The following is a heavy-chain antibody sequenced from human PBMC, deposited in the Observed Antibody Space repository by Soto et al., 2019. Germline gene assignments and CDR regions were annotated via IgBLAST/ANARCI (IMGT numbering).Heavy chain of an antibody. V-gene: IGHV3-23*01. CDR1: GLTFRNYA. D-gene: IGHD6-19*01. CDR2: ISGNGVNT. CDR3: AKDRRYSSGWYWYFDL. J-gene: IGHJ2*01. Sequence: GGSLRLSCAASGLTFRNYAMSWVRQAPGKGPEWVSAISGNGVNTYYSDSVRGRFTISRDNSKNTLYLQMNSLRAEDTAIYYCAKDRRYSSGWYWYFDLWGRGTLVTVSS.